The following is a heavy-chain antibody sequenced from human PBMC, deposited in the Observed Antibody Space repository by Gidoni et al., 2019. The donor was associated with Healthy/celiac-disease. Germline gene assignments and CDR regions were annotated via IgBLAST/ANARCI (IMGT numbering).Heavy chain of an antibody. D-gene: IGHD3-3*01. CDR3: ARDLRDFKRSNWFDP. CDR1: GGSFSGYY. CDR2: IYYSGST. Sequence: QVQLQESGPGLVKPSETLSLTCTVSGGSFSGYYWSWIRQPPGKGLEWIGNIYYSGSTNYNPSLKSRVTISVDKSKNQFSLKLSSVTAADTAGYYCARDLRDFKRSNWFDPWGQGTLVTVSS. V-gene: IGHV4-59*01. J-gene: IGHJ5*02.